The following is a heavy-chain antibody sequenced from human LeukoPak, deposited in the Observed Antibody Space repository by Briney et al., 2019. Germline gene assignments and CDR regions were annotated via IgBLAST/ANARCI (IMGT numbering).Heavy chain of an antibody. Sequence: GGSLRLSCGASGFTFSNYAMSWVRQAPGKGLEWVSGISGSGGRTYNADSVKGRFTISRDNAKNSLYLQMNSLRAEDTALYYCARDERGTYYDILTGYYFAYWGQGTLVTVSS. CDR1: GFTFSNYA. J-gene: IGHJ4*02. D-gene: IGHD3-9*01. V-gene: IGHV3-23*01. CDR3: ARDERGTYYDILTGYYFAY. CDR2: ISGSGGRT.